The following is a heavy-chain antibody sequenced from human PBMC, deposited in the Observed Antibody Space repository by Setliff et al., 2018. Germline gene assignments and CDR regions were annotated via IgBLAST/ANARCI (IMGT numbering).Heavy chain of an antibody. J-gene: IGHJ6*02. V-gene: IGHV3-23*01. D-gene: IGHD3-22*01. Sequence: PGGSLRLSCAASGFTFSSYAITWIRQAPGKGLEWVSMSSGSAQTTYYADSVKGRFTISRDNAKNTLYLQMNSLRAEDTAVYYCARNYDSSGYSKSHLGYYYYGMDVWGRGTTVTVSS. CDR2: SSGSAQTT. CDR3: ARNYDSSGYSKSHLGYYYYGMDV. CDR1: GFTFSSYA.